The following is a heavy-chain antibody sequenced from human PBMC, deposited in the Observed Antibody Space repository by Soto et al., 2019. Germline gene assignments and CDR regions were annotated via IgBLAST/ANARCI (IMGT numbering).Heavy chain of an antibody. CDR3: ARVRSVAAAGHYYYYMDV. CDR1: GFTFSSYG. J-gene: IGHJ6*03. CDR2: IWYDGSNK. Sequence: QVQLVESGGGVVQPGRSLRLSCAASGFTFSSYGMHWVRQAPGKGLEWVAVIWYDGSNKYYADSVKGRFIISRDNSKNTLYLQMNSLRAEDTAVYYCARVRSVAAAGHYYYYMDVWGKGTTVTVSS. V-gene: IGHV3-33*01. D-gene: IGHD6-13*01.